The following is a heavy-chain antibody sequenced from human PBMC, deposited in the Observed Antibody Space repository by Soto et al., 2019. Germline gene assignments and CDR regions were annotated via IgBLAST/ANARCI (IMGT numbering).Heavy chain of an antibody. CDR3: AKHRAVLNTTPKFDC. D-gene: IGHD3-22*01. Sequence: PGGSLRLSCAVSGFTFSSFVMSWVRQAPGKGPEWVSSISGDGGSTFYADSVKGRFTISRDNSRNTLYLQINSLRAEDMAVYYCAKHRAVLNTTPKFDCWGQGTLVTVSS. V-gene: IGHV3-23*01. CDR1: GFTFSSFV. CDR2: ISGDGGST. J-gene: IGHJ4*02.